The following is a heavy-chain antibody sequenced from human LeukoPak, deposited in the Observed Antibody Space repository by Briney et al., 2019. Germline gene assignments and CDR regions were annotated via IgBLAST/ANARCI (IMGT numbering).Heavy chain of an antibody. D-gene: IGHD6-25*01. J-gene: IGHJ4*02. V-gene: IGHV4-4*02. Sequence: SGPLSLTCDVSGGSVTSTNWWTWFRQPPGKGLEWIGEVHLDGRTNYNPSLKSRLVMSADLPENHISLKLTSVTAADTAVYYCAREGGFYRPLDYSGQGTLVTVSS. CDR3: AREGGFYRPLDY. CDR1: GGSVTSTNW. CDR2: VHLDGRT.